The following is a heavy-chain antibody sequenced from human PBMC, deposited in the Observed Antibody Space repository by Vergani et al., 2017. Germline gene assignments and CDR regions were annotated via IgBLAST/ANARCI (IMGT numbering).Heavy chain of an antibody. D-gene: IGHD4-17*01. Sequence: EVQLVESGGGLVQPGGSLRLSCAASGFSFSSYWMSWVRQAPGKGLEWVANINQDGSEKYYVDSVKGRFTISRDNAKNSLYLQMNSLRAEDTAVYYCARDYGDPYYYYYYMDVWGKGTTVTVSS. V-gene: IGHV3-7*01. CDR3: ARDYGDPYYYYYYMDV. J-gene: IGHJ6*03. CDR1: GFSFSSYW. CDR2: INQDGSEK.